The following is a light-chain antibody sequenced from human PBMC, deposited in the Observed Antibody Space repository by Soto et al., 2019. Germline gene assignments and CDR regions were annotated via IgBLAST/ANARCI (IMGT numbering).Light chain of an antibody. CDR1: SSDIGTYKY. J-gene: IGLJ1*01. V-gene: IGLV2-14*01. CDR2: EVN. Sequence: QSVLTQPASVSGSPGQSLTISCTGSSSDIGTYKYVSWYQQHPGKAPRVIIYEVNNRPSGVSHRFSGSKSDNTASLTVSGLQAEDEAIYYCTSYTSSSTLYVFGTGTKVTV. CDR3: TSYTSSSTLYV.